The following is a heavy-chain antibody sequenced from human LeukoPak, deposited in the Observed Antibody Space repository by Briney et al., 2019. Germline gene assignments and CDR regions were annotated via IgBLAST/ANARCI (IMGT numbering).Heavy chain of an antibody. J-gene: IGHJ3*02. CDR1: GFTFDDYA. Sequence: GRSLRLSCAASGFTFDDYAMPWVRQAPGKGLEWVSGISWNSGSIGYADSVKGRFTISRDNAKNSLYLQMNSLRAEDTALYYCAKGHGYCSSTSCWGAFDIWGQGTMVTVSS. CDR2: ISWNSGSI. D-gene: IGHD2-2*01. V-gene: IGHV3-9*01. CDR3: AKGHGYCSSTSCWGAFDI.